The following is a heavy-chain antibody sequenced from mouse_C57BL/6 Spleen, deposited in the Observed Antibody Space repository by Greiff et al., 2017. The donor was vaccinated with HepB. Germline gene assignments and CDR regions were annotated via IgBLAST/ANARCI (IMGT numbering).Heavy chain of an antibody. Sequence: QVQLQQSGAELMKPGASVKLSCKATGYTFTGYWIEWVKQRPGHGLEWIGEILPGSGSTNYNEKFKGKATFTADTSSNTAYMQLSSLTTEDTAIYYSARGRYSYDRGYFDYWGQGTTLTVSS. D-gene: IGHD2-12*01. J-gene: IGHJ2*01. V-gene: IGHV1-9*01. CDR2: ILPGSGST. CDR3: ARGRYSYDRGYFDY. CDR1: GYTFTGYW.